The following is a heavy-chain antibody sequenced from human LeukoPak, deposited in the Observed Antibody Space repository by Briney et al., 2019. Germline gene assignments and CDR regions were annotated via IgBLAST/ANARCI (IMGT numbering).Heavy chain of an antibody. D-gene: IGHD1-20*01. CDR1: GYTLTEIS. CDR3: ARGGITGTTRGPTRLNDAFDI. CDR2: FDPEEGET. V-gene: IGHV1-24*01. J-gene: IGHJ3*02. Sequence: ASVKVSCKVSGYTLTEISMHWVRQAPGKGLEWMGGFDPEEGETIYAQKFQGRVTMTEDTSTDTAYMELSRLRSDDTAVYYCARGGITGTTRGPTRLNDAFDIWGQGTMVTVSS.